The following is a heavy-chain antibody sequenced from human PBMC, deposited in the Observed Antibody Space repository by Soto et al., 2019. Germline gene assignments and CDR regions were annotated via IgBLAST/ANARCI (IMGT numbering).Heavy chain of an antibody. J-gene: IGHJ6*02. CDR2: IVGSAATT. CDR1: GFTFSTYA. Sequence: GGSLRLSCAASGFTFSTYAMSWVRQAPGKGLEWVSGIVGSAATTHYADSVKGRFTISRDNSKNTLYLQMNSLRADETAVYYCAEDGLGYCSSTSCYRHYYYGMDVWGQGTTVTVSS. CDR3: AEDGLGYCSSTSCYRHYYYGMDV. D-gene: IGHD2-2*02. V-gene: IGHV3-23*01.